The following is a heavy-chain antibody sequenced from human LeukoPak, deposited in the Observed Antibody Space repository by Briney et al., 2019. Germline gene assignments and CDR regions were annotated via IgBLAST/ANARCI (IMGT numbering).Heavy chain of an antibody. D-gene: IGHD5-12*01. Sequence: GGSLRLSCAASGFTFSDYYMSWIRQAPGKGLEWVSYISSSGSTIYYADSVKGRFTISRDNAKNSLYLQMNSLRAEDTAVYYCAGDRATWAQHDYWGQGTLVTVSS. J-gene: IGHJ4*02. CDR1: GFTFSDYY. CDR2: ISSSGSTI. CDR3: AGDRATWAQHDY. V-gene: IGHV3-11*01.